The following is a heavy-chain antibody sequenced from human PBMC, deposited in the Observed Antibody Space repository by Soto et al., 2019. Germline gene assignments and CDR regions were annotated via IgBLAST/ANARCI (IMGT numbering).Heavy chain of an antibody. J-gene: IGHJ4*02. V-gene: IGHV4-34*01. Sequence: LTCAVYGGSFSGYYWSWIRQPPGKGLEWIGEINHSGSTNYNPSLKSRVTISVDTSKNQFSLKLSSVTAADTAVYYSARGRHSSSWYYWGQGTLVTVS. CDR2: INHSGST. CDR1: GGSFSGYY. D-gene: IGHD6-13*01. CDR3: ARGRHSSSWYY.